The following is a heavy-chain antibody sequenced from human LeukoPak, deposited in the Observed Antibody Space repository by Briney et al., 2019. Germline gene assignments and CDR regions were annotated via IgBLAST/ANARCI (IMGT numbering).Heavy chain of an antibody. V-gene: IGHV3-7*04. Sequence: PGGSLRLSCAASGFTFSSYWMSWVRQAPGKGPEWVANIKQDGSEKYYVDSVKGRFTISRDNAKNSLYLQMNSLRAEDTAVYYCARGSDVIVVVPAVYFDYWGQGTLVTVSS. J-gene: IGHJ4*02. CDR1: GFTFSSYW. CDR2: IKQDGSEK. CDR3: ARGSDVIVVVPAVYFDY. D-gene: IGHD2-2*01.